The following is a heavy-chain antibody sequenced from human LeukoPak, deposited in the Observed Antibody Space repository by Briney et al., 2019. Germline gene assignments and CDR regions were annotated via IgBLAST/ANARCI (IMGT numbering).Heavy chain of an antibody. CDR1: GFTFSSYE. V-gene: IGHV3-48*03. Sequence: GGSLRLSCAASGFTFSSYEMNWVRQAPGKGLEWVSYISSSGTTIYYADSVKGRFTISRDNAKNSLYLQMNSLRAEDTAVYYCAKLLMAMVRGVDIDCWGQGTLVTVSS. D-gene: IGHD3-10*01. CDR2: ISSSGTTI. J-gene: IGHJ4*02. CDR3: AKLLMAMVRGVDIDC.